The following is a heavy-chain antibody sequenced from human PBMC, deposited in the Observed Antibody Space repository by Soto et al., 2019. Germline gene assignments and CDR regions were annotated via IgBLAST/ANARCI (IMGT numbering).Heavy chain of an antibody. V-gene: IGHV5-51*01. Sequence: GESLKISCKGSGYSFTSYWIGWVRQMPGKGLEWMGIIYPGDSDTRYSPSFQGQVTISADKSISTAYLQWSSLKAPDTAMYYCARSLSSWTGWFDPWGQGTLVTVSS. CDR2: IYPGDSDT. D-gene: IGHD6-13*01. J-gene: IGHJ5*02. CDR3: ARSLSSWTGWFDP. CDR1: GYSFTSYW.